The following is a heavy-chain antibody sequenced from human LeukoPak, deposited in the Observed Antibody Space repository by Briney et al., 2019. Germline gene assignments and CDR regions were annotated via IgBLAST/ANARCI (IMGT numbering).Heavy chain of an antibody. CDR2: INYSGST. J-gene: IGHJ4*02. V-gene: IGHV4-39*07. CDR3: ARDPEVGATSDY. CDR1: GGSISSSSYY. Sequence: SETLSLTCTVSGGSISSSSYYWGWIRQPPGKGLEWIGSINYSGSTYYNPSLKSRVTISVDTSKNQFSLKLSSVTAADTAVYYCARDPEVGATSDYWGQGTLVTVSS. D-gene: IGHD1-26*01.